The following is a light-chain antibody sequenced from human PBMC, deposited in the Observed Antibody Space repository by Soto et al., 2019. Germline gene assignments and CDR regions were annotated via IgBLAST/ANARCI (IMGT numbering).Light chain of an antibody. CDR3: HHYGTSPQT. V-gene: IGKV3-20*01. Sequence: ENVLTQSPGTLSLSPGERATLSCRASQDVDSGYLGWYQQKPGQAPRLLIYAASNRATGIPDRFSGSGSGTDFTLTISRLEPEDFAVYFCHHYGTSPQTFGQGTRVEIK. CDR2: AAS. CDR1: QDVDSGY. J-gene: IGKJ1*01.